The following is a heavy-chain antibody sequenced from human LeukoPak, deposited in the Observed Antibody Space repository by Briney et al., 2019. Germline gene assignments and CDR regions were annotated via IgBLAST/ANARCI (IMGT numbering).Heavy chain of an antibody. V-gene: IGHV4-59*08. J-gene: IGHJ4*02. D-gene: IGHD1-26*01. CDR2: IYYSGST. Sequence: PSETLSLTCTVSGGSISSYYWSWIRQPPGKGLEWIGYIYYSGSTNYNPSLKSRVTISVDTSKNQFSLKLSSVTAADTAVYYCARQKVSGSYYGDYFDYWGQGTLVTVSS. CDR3: ARQKVSGSYYGDYFDY. CDR1: GGSISSYY.